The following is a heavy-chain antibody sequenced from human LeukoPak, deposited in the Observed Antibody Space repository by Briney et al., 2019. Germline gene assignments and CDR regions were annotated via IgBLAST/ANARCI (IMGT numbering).Heavy chain of an antibody. V-gene: IGHV3-15*07. D-gene: IGHD3-22*01. CDR1: GFTFSSFG. J-gene: IGHJ4*02. CDR2: IKSKTDGGTT. CDR3: TTDIDSSGYYYGF. Sequence: GGSLRLSCGASGFTFSSFGMYWVRQAPGKGLEWVGRIKSKTDGGTTDYAAPVKGRFTISRDDSKNTLYLQMNSLKTEDTAVYYCTTDIDSSGYYYGFWGQGTLVTVSS.